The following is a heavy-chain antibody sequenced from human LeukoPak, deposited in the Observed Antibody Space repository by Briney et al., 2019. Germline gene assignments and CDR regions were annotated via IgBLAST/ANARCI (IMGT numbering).Heavy chain of an antibody. V-gene: IGHV4-61*02. CDR3: ARGPYDFWSGSQSERWFDP. CDR2: IYTSGST. D-gene: IGHD3-3*01. Sequence: SQTLSLTCTVSGGSISSGSYYWSWIRQPAGKGLEWIGRIYTSGSTNYNPSLKSRVTISVDTSKNQFSLKLSSVTAADTAVYYCARGPYDFWSGSQSERWFDPWGQGTLVTVSS. J-gene: IGHJ5*02. CDR1: GGSISSGSYY.